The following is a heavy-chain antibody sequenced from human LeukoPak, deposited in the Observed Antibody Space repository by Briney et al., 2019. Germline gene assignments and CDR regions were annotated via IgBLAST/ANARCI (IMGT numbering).Heavy chain of an antibody. CDR1: GYTFTSYD. Sequence: ASVKVSCKASGYTFTSYDINWVRQATGQGLEWMGGMNPNSGNTGYAQKFQGRVTITRNTSISTAYMELSSLRSEDTDVYYCARESRFYYYMDVWGKGTTVTVSS. J-gene: IGHJ6*03. CDR2: MNPNSGNT. CDR3: ARESRFYYYMDV. D-gene: IGHD5/OR15-5a*01. V-gene: IGHV1-8*03.